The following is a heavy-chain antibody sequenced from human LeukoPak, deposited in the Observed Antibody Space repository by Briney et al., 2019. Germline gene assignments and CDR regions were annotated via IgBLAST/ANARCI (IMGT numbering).Heavy chain of an antibody. Sequence: SETLSLTCTVSGGSISSYYWSWIRQPPGKGLEWIGYIYTSGSTNYNPSLKSRVTISVDMSKNQFSLKLSSVTAADTAVYYCARFRNAWGYFDYWGQGTLVTVSS. CDR3: ARFRNAWGYFDY. J-gene: IGHJ4*02. CDR2: IYTSGST. D-gene: IGHD3-16*01. CDR1: GGSISSYY. V-gene: IGHV4-4*09.